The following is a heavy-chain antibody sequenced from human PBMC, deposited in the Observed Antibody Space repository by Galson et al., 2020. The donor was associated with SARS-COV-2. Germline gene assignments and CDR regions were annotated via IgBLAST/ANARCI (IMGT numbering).Heavy chain of an antibody. Sequence: GESLKISCAASGFTFSSYAMSWVRQAQGKGLEWVSAISGSGGSTYYADSVKGRFTISRDNSKNTLYLQMNSLRAEDTAVYYCAKDRRLAVAGVEKDDYWGQGTLVTVSS. D-gene: IGHD6-19*01. V-gene: IGHV3-23*01. CDR1: GFTFSSYA. J-gene: IGHJ4*02. CDR2: ISGSGGST. CDR3: AKDRRLAVAGVEKDDY.